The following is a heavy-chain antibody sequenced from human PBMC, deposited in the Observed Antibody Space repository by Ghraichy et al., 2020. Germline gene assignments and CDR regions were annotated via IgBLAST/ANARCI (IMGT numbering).Heavy chain of an antibody. D-gene: IGHD3-3*01. V-gene: IGHV3-53*01. CDR3: ARVRSRTSLFATI. J-gene: IGHJ6*02. CDR2: IYSGGST. Sequence: GGSLRLSCAASGFTVSSNYMSWVRQAPGKGLEWVSVIYSGGSTYYADSVKGRFTISRDNSKNTLYLQMNSLRAEDTAVYYCARVRSRTSLFATIWGQGTTVTVSS. CDR1: GFTVSSNY.